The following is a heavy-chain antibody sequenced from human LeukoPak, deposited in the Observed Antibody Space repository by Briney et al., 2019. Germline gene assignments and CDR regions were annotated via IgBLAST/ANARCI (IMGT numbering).Heavy chain of an antibody. J-gene: IGHJ4*02. CDR1: GFTFSNYA. D-gene: IGHD1-1*01. CDR3: AKANWVSNADAVW. CDR2: TRGGGET. Sequence: GGSLRLSCAASGFTFSNYAMSWVRQAPARGPEWVSSTRGGGETFYADSVKGRFTLSRDDSRNTVYLQPNNLRVEDTAIYYCAKANWVSNADAVWWGQGTQVTVSS. V-gene: IGHV3-23*01.